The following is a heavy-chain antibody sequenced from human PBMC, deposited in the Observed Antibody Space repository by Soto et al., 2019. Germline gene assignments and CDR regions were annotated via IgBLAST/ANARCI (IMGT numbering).Heavy chain of an antibody. CDR1: GYTLTELS. D-gene: IGHD3-3*01. Sequence: ASVKVSCKVSGYTLTELSMHWVRQAPGKGLEWMGGFDPEDGETIYAQKFQGRVTMTEDTSTDTAYMELSSLRSEDTAVYYCATVWSGYASRNAFDIWGQGTMVTVSS. CDR3: ATVWSGYASRNAFDI. J-gene: IGHJ3*02. V-gene: IGHV1-24*01. CDR2: FDPEDGET.